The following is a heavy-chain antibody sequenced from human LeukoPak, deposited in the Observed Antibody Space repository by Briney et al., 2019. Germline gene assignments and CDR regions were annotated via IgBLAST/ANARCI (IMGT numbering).Heavy chain of an antibody. CDR1: GFTFSSYW. Sequence: GGSLRLSCAASGFTFSSYWMSWVRQAPGKGLEWVSAISFSGGNTYYADSVKGRFTISRDNSKNTLYLQMNSLRAEDTAVYYCAKDTGMAAGLDAFDIWGQGTMVTVSS. CDR3: AKDTGMAAGLDAFDI. D-gene: IGHD5-24*01. J-gene: IGHJ3*02. CDR2: ISFSGGNT. V-gene: IGHV3-23*01.